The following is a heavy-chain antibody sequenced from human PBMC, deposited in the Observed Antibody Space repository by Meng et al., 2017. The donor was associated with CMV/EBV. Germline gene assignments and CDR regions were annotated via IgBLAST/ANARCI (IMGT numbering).Heavy chain of an antibody. CDR1: GGSISSDY. CDR2: IYYSGST. V-gene: IGHV4-59*01. Sequence: SETLSLTCTVSGGSISSDYWSWIRQPPGKGLEWIGYIYYSGSTNYNPSLKSRVTISVDTSKNQFSLKLSSVTAADTAVYYCARGGLFWSGYYPYYYYGMDVWGQGTTVTVSS. CDR3: ARGGLFWSGYYPYYYYGMDV. J-gene: IGHJ6*02. D-gene: IGHD3-3*01.